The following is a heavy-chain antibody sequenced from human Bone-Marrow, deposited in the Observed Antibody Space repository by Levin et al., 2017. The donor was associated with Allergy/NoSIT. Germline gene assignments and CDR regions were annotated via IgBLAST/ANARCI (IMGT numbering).Heavy chain of an antibody. CDR1: ETTFRLYN. V-gene: IGHV1-46*01. Sequence: GESLKISCEASETTFRLYNIHWVRQAPGQGLEWMGMIKATGGSTTYAQTFQGRVTIPRDPSTRTIYMSLSSLRSDDTAVYYCARDIVGLVGAFFDHWGQGTLVTVSS. D-gene: IGHD1-26*01. CDR3: ARDIVGLVGAFFDH. J-gene: IGHJ4*02. CDR2: IKATGGST.